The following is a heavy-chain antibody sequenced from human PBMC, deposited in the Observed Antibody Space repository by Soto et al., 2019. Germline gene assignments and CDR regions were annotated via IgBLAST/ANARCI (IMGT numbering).Heavy chain of an antibody. D-gene: IGHD6-19*01. J-gene: IGHJ3*02. Sequence: PGGSLRLSCAASGFTFSSYSMNWVRQAPGKGLEWVSYISSSSSTIYYADSVKGRFTISRDNAKNSLYLQMNSLRAEDTAVYYCARGAVPAARMIAVAGIDAFDIWGQGTMVTVS. CDR3: ARGAVPAARMIAVAGIDAFDI. V-gene: IGHV3-48*01. CDR2: ISSSSSTI. CDR1: GFTFSSYS.